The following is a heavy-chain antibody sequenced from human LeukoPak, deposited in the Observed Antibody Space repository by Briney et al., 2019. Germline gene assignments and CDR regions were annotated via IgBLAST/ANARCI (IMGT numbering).Heavy chain of an antibody. CDR2: VSGSGGIT. CDR3: AKTTAGNSSGRNPGWPVDY. D-gene: IGHD6-19*01. V-gene: IGHV3-23*01. Sequence: TGGSLRLSCAASGFTYNSYAMTWVRHAPGKGLEWLSHVSGSGGITYYADSVKGRFTIFRDNSKNTLYLQMNSLRADDTAVYYCAKTTAGNSSGRNPGWPVDYWGQGALVTVSS. CDR1: GFTYNSYA. J-gene: IGHJ4*02.